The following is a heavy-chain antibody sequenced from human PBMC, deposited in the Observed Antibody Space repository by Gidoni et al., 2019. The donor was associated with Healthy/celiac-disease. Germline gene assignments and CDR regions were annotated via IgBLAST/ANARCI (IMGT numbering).Heavy chain of an antibody. Sequence: QVQLQQWGAGLLKPSETLPLTCAAYGGSFRGYYWSWIRQPPGKGLEWIGEINHSGSTNYNPSLKSRVTISVDTSKNQFSLKLSSVTAADTAVYYCARSPIVVAGPRWFDPWGQGTLVTVSS. V-gene: IGHV4-34*01. CDR1: GGSFRGYY. CDR2: INHSGST. J-gene: IGHJ5*02. CDR3: ARSPIVVAGPRWFDP. D-gene: IGHD6-19*01.